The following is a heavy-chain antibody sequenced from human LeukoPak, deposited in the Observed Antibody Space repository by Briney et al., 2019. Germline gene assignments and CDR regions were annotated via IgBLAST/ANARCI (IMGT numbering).Heavy chain of an antibody. Sequence: PGGSLRLSCVASGFTFNNYAMSWVRQAPGKGLEWVSAISGSGGSTYYAASVKGRFTISRDNSKNTLYLQMNSLRAEDTAVYFCAKKTGYCSSSSCPHNFDYWGQGTLVTVSS. J-gene: IGHJ4*02. CDR1: GFTFNNYA. V-gene: IGHV3-23*01. CDR3: AKKTGYCSSSSCPHNFDY. D-gene: IGHD2-2*01. CDR2: ISGSGGST.